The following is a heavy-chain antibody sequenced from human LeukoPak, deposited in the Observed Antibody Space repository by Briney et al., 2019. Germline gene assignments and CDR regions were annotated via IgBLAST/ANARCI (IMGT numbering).Heavy chain of an antibody. J-gene: IGHJ4*02. D-gene: IGHD3-22*01. CDR1: GFTFSRYG. CDR2: IRYDGSNK. V-gene: IGHV3-30*03. Sequence: PGRSLRLSCAASGFTFSRYGMHWVRQAPGKGLEWVAVIRYDGSNKYADSLKGRFTISRDNAKNTLHLQMNSLRVEDTAVYYCARDGSDDSLGYYYDYWGQGTLVTVSS. CDR3: ARDGSDDSLGYYYDY.